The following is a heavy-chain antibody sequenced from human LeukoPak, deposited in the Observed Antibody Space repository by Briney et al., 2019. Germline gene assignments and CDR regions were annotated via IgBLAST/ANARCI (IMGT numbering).Heavy chain of an antibody. Sequence: SETLSLTCAVYGVSFSGYYWSWIRQPPGKGLEGIGSIYYSGSTYYNPSLESRVTISVDTSKNQFSLKLSSVTAADTAVYSCARGATVTSYYYYYYMDVWGKGTTVTVSS. CDR1: GVSFSGYY. J-gene: IGHJ6*03. CDR2: IYYSGST. D-gene: IGHD4-11*01. V-gene: IGHV4-34*01. CDR3: ARGATVTSYYYYYYMDV.